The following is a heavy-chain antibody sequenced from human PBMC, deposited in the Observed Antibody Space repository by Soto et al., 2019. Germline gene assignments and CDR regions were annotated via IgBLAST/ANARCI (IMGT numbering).Heavy chain of an antibody. Sequence: QVQLVESGGGVVQPGRSLRLSCAASGFTFSSYAMHWVRQAPGKGLEWVAVISYDGSNKYYADSVKGRFTISRDNSKKRLYLQMNSLSAEDTAVYDCARAPSTFFRSDYWGQGTLVTVSS. J-gene: IGHJ4*02. CDR2: ISYDGSNK. CDR3: ARAPSTFFRSDY. V-gene: IGHV3-30-3*01. CDR1: GFTFSSYA. D-gene: IGHD1-26*01.